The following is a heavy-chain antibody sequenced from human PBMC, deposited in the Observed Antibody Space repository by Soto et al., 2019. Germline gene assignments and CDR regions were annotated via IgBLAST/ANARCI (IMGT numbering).Heavy chain of an antibody. V-gene: IGHV1-3*01. Sequence: GASVKVSCKASGYTFTSYAMHWVRQAPGQRLEWMRWINAGNGNTKYSQKFQGRVTITRDTSASTAYMELSSLRSEDTAVYYCARGLTRYCSSTSCYPLSGNWFDPWGQGTLVTVSS. CDR2: INAGNGNT. CDR3: ARGLTRYCSSTSCYPLSGNWFDP. CDR1: GYTFTSYA. D-gene: IGHD2-2*01. J-gene: IGHJ5*02.